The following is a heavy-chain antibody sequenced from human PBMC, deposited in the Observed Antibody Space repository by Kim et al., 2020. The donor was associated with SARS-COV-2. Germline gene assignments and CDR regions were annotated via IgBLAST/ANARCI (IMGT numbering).Heavy chain of an antibody. Sequence: SETLSLTCTVSSGSISSNNYYWGWIRQPPGKGLEWIGSIYYSGSTYYNPSLKSRVTISVDTSKNQFSLKLSSVTAADTAVYYCAILRNYDSSGLDYWGQGTLVTVSS. CDR3: AILRNYDSSGLDY. CDR1: SGSISSNNYY. V-gene: IGHV4-39*01. CDR2: IYYSGST. D-gene: IGHD3-22*01. J-gene: IGHJ4*02.